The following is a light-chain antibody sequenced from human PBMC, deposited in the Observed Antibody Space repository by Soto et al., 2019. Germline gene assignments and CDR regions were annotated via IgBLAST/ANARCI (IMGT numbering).Light chain of an antibody. CDR1: NSNIGAGFG. J-gene: IGLJ2*01. V-gene: IGLV1-40*01. CDR3: QSFDINVLALI. Sequence: QSVLTQPPSVSGAPGQRVTISCTGSNSNIGAGFGVQWYQQFPRTAPRLLICSNTNRPSGVPDRFSASKSGTSASLAITGLRAEDEADYYCQSFDINVLALIFGVGTKLTVL. CDR2: SNT.